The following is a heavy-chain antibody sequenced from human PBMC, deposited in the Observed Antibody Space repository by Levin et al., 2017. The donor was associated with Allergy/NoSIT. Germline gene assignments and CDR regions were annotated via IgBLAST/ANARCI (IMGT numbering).Heavy chain of an antibody. CDR3: ARGDNYGGYSG. CDR1: GGSFSGYY. Sequence: MTSETLSLTCAVYGGSFSGYYWSWIRQPPGKGLEWIGEINHSGSTNYNPSLKSRVTISVDTSKNQFSLKLSSVTAADTAVYYCARGDNYGGYSGWGQGTLVTVSS. J-gene: IGHJ4*02. CDR2: INHSGST. D-gene: IGHD4-23*01. V-gene: IGHV4-34*01.